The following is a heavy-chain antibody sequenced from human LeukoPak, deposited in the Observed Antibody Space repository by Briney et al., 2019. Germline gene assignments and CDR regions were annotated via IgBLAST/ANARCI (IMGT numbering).Heavy chain of an antibody. CDR1: GNIFTGYY. Sequence: ASVKVSCKASGNIFTGYYLHWVRQAPGQGLEWMGWINPNGGGPRYAPKFQGRVTMTRDTSINTVYMELSRLRSDDTSVYYCATGLFSYYYGSGAWGQGTLVTVSS. V-gene: IGHV1-2*02. D-gene: IGHD3-10*01. CDR3: ATGLFSYYYGSGA. CDR2: INPNGGGP. J-gene: IGHJ4*02.